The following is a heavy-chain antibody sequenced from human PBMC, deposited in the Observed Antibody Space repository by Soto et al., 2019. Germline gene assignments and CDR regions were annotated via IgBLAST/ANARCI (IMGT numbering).Heavy chain of an antibody. CDR2: ISFDGKYGPVDYM. V-gene: IGHV3-30*04. CDR1: GFTFTNHV. J-gene: IGHJ6*02. CDR3: ARDVGTFYYYYAMDV. Sequence: QVQLVESGGGVVQPERSLRLSCVASGFTFTNHVMHWVRQAPGKGLEWVALISFDGKYGPVDYMYYADSVKGRFTISRDNSKNTLYLQMNSLKAEDTAVYYCARDVGTFYYYYAMDVWGQGTTVTVSS.